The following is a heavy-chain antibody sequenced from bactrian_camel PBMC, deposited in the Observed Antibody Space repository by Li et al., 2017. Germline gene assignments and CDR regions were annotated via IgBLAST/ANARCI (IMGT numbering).Heavy chain of an antibody. CDR3: VNGASDVGYNY. CDR2: INSGGGST. J-gene: IGHJ4*01. Sequence: DVQLVESGRGLVQPGGSLRLSCVASGFTFSTYPMTWVRQRPGKGLEWVSYINSGGGSTFYADHVKGRFTISRDNAKNTLYLQLNSLKTKDTAMYYCVNGASDVGYNYWGRGTQVTVS. D-gene: IGHD3*01. V-gene: IGHV3S31*01. CDR1: GFTFSTYP.